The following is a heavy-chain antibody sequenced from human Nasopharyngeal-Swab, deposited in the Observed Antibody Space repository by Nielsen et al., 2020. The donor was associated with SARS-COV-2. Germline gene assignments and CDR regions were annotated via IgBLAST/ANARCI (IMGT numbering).Heavy chain of an antibody. CDR3: ARVFWGYCSSTSCSNYYYYCYMDV. V-gene: IGHV4-31*02. CDR2: IYYSGST. D-gene: IGHD2-2*01. Sequence: WIRQPPGKGLEWIGYIYYSGSTYYNPSLKSRVTISVDTSKNQFSLKLSSVTAADTAVYYCARVFWGYCSSTSCSNYYYYCYMDVWGKGTTVTVSS. J-gene: IGHJ6*03.